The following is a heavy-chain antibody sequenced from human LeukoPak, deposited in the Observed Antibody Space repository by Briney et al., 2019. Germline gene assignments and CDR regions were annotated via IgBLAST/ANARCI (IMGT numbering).Heavy chain of an antibody. D-gene: IGHD3-3*01. CDR3: ARAPYYDFWSGRKVTNWFDP. CDR2: IYYSGST. V-gene: IGHV4-39*07. CDR1: GGSISSSSYY. Sequence: PSETLSLTCTVSGGSISSSSYYWGWIRQPPGKGLEWIGSIYYSGSTYYNPSLKSRVTISVDTSKNQFSLKLSSVTASDTAVYYCARAPYYDFWSGRKVTNWFDPWGQGTLVTVSS. J-gene: IGHJ5*02.